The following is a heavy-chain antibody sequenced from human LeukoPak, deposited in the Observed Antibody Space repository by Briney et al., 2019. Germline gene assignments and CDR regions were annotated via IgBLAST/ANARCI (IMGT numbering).Heavy chain of an antibody. Sequence: ASVKVSCKASGYTFTSSALNWVRQAPGQGLEWMGWINTNTGNPTYAQGFTGRFVFSLDTSVSTAYLQISSLKAEDTAVYYCARDRKGRIVVVPAAQPSYNWFDPWGQGTLVTVSS. CDR1: GYTFTSSA. J-gene: IGHJ5*02. V-gene: IGHV7-4-1*02. CDR2: INTNTGNP. CDR3: ARDRKGRIVVVPAAQPSYNWFDP. D-gene: IGHD2-2*01.